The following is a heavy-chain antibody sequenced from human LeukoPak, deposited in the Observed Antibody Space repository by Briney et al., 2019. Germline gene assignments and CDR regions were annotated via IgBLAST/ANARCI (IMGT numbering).Heavy chain of an antibody. Sequence: GGSLRLSCAASGFTFSSYAMSWVRQAPGKGLEWVSAISGSGGSTYYADSVKGRFTISRDNSKNTPYLQMNSLRAEDTAVYYCARYDFRRAQFDYWGQGTLVTVSS. V-gene: IGHV3-23*01. CDR1: GFTFSSYA. CDR2: ISGSGGST. D-gene: IGHD3-3*01. J-gene: IGHJ4*02. CDR3: ARYDFRRAQFDY.